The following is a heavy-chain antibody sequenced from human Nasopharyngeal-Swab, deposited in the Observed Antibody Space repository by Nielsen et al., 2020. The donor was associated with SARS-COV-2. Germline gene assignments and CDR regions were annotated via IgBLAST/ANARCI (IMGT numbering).Heavy chain of an antibody. V-gene: IGHV3-74*01. Sequence: GESLKNSWAASGFTFSSYWMHWVRQAPGKGLVWVSRINSDGSSTSYADSVKGRFTISRDNAKNTLYLQMNSLRAEDTAVYYCARALYSSGWYLDYWGQGTLITVSS. J-gene: IGHJ4*02. CDR2: INSDGSST. CDR1: GFTFSSYW. D-gene: IGHD6-19*01. CDR3: ARALYSSGWYLDY.